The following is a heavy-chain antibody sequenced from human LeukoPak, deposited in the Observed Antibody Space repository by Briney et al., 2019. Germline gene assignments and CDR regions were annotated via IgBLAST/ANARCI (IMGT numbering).Heavy chain of an antibody. J-gene: IGHJ4*02. CDR2: ISGSGGST. CDR1: GFTFSSYA. Sequence: GGSLRLSCAASGFTFSSYAMSWVRQAPGKGLEWVSAISGSGGSTYYADSVKGRFTISRDNSKNTLYLQMNSLRAEDTAVYYCAKDYDSSGYPLYFDYWGRGTLVTVSS. D-gene: IGHD3-22*01. CDR3: AKDYDSSGYPLYFDY. V-gene: IGHV3-23*01.